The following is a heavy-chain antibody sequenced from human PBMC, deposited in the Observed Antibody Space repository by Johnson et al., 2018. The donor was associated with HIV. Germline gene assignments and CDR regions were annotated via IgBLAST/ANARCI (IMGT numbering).Heavy chain of an antibody. D-gene: IGHD6-19*01. J-gene: IGHJ3*02. V-gene: IGHV3-13*01. CDR1: GFTFSSYD. Sequence: VQLVESGGGVVQPGRSLRLSCAASGFTFSSYDMHWVRQATGKGLEWVSAIGTAGDTYYPGSVKGLFTISRDNSKNTLYLQMNSLRAEDTAVYYCARGFRAVAGADAFDIWGQGTMVTVSS. CDR3: ARGFRAVAGADAFDI. CDR2: IGTAGDT.